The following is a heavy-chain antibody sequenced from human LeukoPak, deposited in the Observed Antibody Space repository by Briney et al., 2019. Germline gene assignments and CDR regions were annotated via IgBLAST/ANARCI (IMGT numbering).Heavy chain of an antibody. J-gene: IGHJ5*02. Sequence: GGSLRLSCAASGFTFDDFTMHWVRQAPGKSLEWVSLITWDGGSTYYADSVKGRFTISRDNSKNSLYLQMNSLRTEDTALYYCAKDGSSGWYGGFDPWGQGTLVTVSS. CDR1: GFTFDDFT. D-gene: IGHD6-19*01. V-gene: IGHV3-43*01. CDR3: AKDGSSGWYGGFDP. CDR2: ITWDGGST.